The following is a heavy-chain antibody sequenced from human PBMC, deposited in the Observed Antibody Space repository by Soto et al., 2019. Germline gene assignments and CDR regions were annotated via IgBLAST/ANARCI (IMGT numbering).Heavy chain of an antibody. Sequence: ASVKVSCKASGYTFTSYGISWVRQAPGQGLEWMGWISAYNGNTNYAQKLQGRVTMTTDTSTSTAYMELRSLRSDDTAVYYCARSYCSSTSCYLGRGQIDYWGQGTLVTVS. J-gene: IGHJ4*02. CDR3: ARSYCSSTSCYLGRGQIDY. CDR2: ISAYNGNT. V-gene: IGHV1-18*01. CDR1: GYTFTSYG. D-gene: IGHD2-2*01.